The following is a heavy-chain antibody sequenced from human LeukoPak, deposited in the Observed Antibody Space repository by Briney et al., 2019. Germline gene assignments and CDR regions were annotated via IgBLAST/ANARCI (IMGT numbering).Heavy chain of an antibody. D-gene: IGHD6-19*01. CDR2: MNPNSGNT. J-gene: IGHJ4*02. CDR1: GYTFTSYG. Sequence: GASVKVSCKASGYTFTSYGISWVRQAPGQGLEWMGWMNPNSGNTGYAQKFQGRVSMTRNTSISTAYMELSSLRSEDTAVYYCARYYSTGSNWGQGTLVTVSS. CDR3: ARYYSTGSN. V-gene: IGHV1-8*02.